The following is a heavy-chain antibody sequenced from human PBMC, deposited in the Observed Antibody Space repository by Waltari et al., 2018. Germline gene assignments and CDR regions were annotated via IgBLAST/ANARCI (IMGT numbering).Heavy chain of an antibody. CDR3: AKGRMSTQEAGPVGSFDY. D-gene: IGHD6-19*01. Sequence: QVRLVESGGGVVQPGGFLRLSCETSGFNFSNFDMNWVRQAAGKGLEWVSFIGFDAHNKEYSEAVKGRITISRDNAQRTLFLEVDSLRDDDTAIYFCAKGRMSTQEAGPVGSFDYWGQGTLVTVSS. V-gene: IGHV3-30*02. CDR1: GFNFSNFD. CDR2: IGFDAHNK. J-gene: IGHJ4*02.